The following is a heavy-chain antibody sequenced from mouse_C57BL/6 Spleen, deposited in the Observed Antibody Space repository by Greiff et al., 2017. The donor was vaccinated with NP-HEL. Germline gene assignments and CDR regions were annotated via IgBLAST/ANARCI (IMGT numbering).Heavy chain of an antibody. CDR2: INPNNGGT. D-gene: IGHD1-1*01. Sequence: VQLKQSGPELVKPGASVKIPCKASGYTFTDYNMDWVKQSHGKSLEWIGDINPNNGGTIYNQKFKGKATLTVDKSSSTAYMELRSLTSEDTAVYYCARPHYYGSSSYAMDYWGQGTSVTVSS. CDR3: ARPHYYGSSSYAMDY. CDR1: GYTFTDYN. J-gene: IGHJ4*01. V-gene: IGHV1-18*01.